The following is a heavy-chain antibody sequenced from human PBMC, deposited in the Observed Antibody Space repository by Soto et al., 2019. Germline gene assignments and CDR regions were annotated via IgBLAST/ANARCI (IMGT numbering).Heavy chain of an antibody. CDR1: GFTFSSYW. D-gene: IGHD6-19*01. Sequence: GVSLSLSCADSGFTFSSYWMHWVRQTPGKVLVWVSRIDIAGSTTTYADSVKGRFTISRDNAKNTLYLQMNSLRAEDTAVYHCARDQTVAGPTTFDYCGQGTLVTVSS. V-gene: IGHV3-74*01. J-gene: IGHJ4*02. CDR2: IDIAGSTT. CDR3: ARDQTVAGPTTFDY.